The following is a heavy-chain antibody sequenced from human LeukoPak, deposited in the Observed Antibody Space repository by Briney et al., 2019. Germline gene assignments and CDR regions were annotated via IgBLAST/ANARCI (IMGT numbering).Heavy chain of an antibody. CDR3: AKDRGSGSYRA. V-gene: IGHV3-23*01. CDR2: ISGSGGRT. D-gene: IGHD3-10*01. CDR1: GFTFSSYA. Sequence: GGSLRLSCAASGFTFSSYAMSCGRQAPGKGLGGVSTISGSGGRTYYADSVKGRFTISKDNSKNTLYLQMNSLRAEDTAVYYCAKDRGSGSYRAWGQGTLVTVSS. J-gene: IGHJ5*02.